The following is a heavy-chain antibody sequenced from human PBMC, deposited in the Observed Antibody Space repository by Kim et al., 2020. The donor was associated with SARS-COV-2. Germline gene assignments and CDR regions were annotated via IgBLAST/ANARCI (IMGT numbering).Heavy chain of an antibody. V-gene: IGHV7-4-1*02. D-gene: IGHD2-15*01. CDR1: GYTFTSYA. CDR2: INTNTGNL. Sequence: ASVKVSCKASGYTFTSYAMNWVRQAPGQGLEWMGWINTNTGNLTYAQGFTGRFVFSLDTSVSTAYLQISSLKAEDTAVYYCARDMGFLGYCSGGSCYQVGWFDPWGQGTLVTVSS. CDR3: ARDMGFLGYCSGGSCYQVGWFDP. J-gene: IGHJ5*02.